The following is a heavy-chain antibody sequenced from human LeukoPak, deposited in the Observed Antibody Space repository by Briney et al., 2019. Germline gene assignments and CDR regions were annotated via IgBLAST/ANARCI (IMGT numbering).Heavy chain of an antibody. J-gene: IGHJ6*04. CDR3: ARETYGDYEVGMDV. CDR1: GGSISSYY. Sequence: PSETLSLTCTVSGGSISSYYWSWIRQPPAKGLEWIGYIYYSGSTNYNPSLKSRVTISVGTSKNQFSLKLSSVTAADTAVYYCARETYGDYEVGMDVWGKGTTVTVSS. CDR2: IYYSGST. D-gene: IGHD4-17*01. V-gene: IGHV4-59*01.